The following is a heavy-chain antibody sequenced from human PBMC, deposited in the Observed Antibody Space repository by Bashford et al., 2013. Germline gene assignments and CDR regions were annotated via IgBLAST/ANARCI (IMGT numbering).Heavy chain of an antibody. CDR2: LLQWGAP. CDR1: GWLHQQWWLL. V-gene: IGHV4-31*03. Sequence: SETLSLTCTVSGWLHQQWWLLLELDPPAPREGPGVDWVHLLQWGAPTTTRPFKSRVTISVDTSKNQFSLKLSSVTAADTAVYYCARTYYYDSSGYGVYNWFDPWAPGEPWSPSPQ. CDR3: ARTYYYDSSGYGVYNWFDP. J-gene: IGHJ5*02. D-gene: IGHD3-22*01.